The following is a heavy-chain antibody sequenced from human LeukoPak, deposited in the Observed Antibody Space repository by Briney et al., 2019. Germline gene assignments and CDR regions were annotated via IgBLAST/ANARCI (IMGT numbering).Heavy chain of an antibody. V-gene: IGHV4-59*08. Sequence: PSETLSLTCTVSGGSISGYYWSWIRLPPGKGLEWIAYTHYSGTTNYNPSLRSRVTISVDTSKNQFSLKVNSVTATDTAVYFCARHDSYALGSHPLDVWGQGTTVIVSS. J-gene: IGHJ6*02. CDR1: GGSISGYY. CDR2: THYSGTT. D-gene: IGHD3-10*01. CDR3: ARHDSYALGSHPLDV.